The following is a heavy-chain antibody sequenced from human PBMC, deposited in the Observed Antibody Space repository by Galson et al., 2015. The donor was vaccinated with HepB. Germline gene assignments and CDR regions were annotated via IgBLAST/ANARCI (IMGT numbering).Heavy chain of an antibody. CDR2: IYWDDDK. CDR3: ARGVTAAPVLGAFDV. Sequence: PALVKPTQTLTLTCTFFGFSLNTPGVGVGWLRQPPGKALEWLALIYWDDDKHYSPSLKSRLTITKDTSKNQVVLTMISMDPVGTATYYCARGVTAAPVLGAFDVWGQGTMVTVSS. J-gene: IGHJ3*01. D-gene: IGHD6-13*01. V-gene: IGHV2-5*02. CDR1: GFSLNTPGVG.